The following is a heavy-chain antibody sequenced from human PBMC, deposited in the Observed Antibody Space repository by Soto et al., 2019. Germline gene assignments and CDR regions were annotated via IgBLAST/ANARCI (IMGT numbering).Heavy chain of an antibody. J-gene: IGHJ6*02. D-gene: IGHD2-15*01. CDR2: ISAYNGNT. V-gene: IGHV1-18*01. CDR1: GYTFTSYG. CDR3: ARDPAVYCSGGSCYGVHYYGMDV. Sequence: QVQLVQSGAEVKKPGASVKVSCKASGYTFTSYGISWVRQAPGQGLEWMGWISAYNGNTNYAQKLQGRVTMTTDTSPSTAYMELRSLRSDDTAVYYCARDPAVYCSGGSCYGVHYYGMDVWGQGTTVTVSS.